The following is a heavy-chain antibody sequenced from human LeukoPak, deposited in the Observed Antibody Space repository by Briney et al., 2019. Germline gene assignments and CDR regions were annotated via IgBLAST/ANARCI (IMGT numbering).Heavy chain of an antibody. Sequence: GGSLRLSCAASGFTFSNAWMSWVRQAPGKGLEWVGFIRSKAYGGTTEYAASVKGRFTISRDESKNIAYLQMNSLKTEDTAVYYCTRADDYGDPYFDYWGQGTLVTVSS. CDR2: IRSKAYGGTT. CDR3: TRADDYGDPYFDY. CDR1: GFTFSNAW. J-gene: IGHJ4*02. D-gene: IGHD4-17*01. V-gene: IGHV3-49*04.